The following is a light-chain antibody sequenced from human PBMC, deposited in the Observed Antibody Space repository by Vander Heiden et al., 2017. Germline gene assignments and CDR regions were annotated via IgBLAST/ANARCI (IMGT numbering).Light chain of an antibody. CDR2: AAS. CDR1: QSISSY. CDR3: QQCDSTPRT. Sequence: DIQISQPPSSLSASVGDKGTITCRASQSISSYLNWYQQKPGKAPRLLIYAASSLQSGVPSRFSGSGSGTDFTLTISSLQSEDFAAYYCQQCDSTPRTFGQGTKLGIK. V-gene: IGKV1-39*01. J-gene: IGKJ2*01.